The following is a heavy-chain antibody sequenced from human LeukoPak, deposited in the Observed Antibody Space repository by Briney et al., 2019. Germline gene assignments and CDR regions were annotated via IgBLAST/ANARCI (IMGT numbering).Heavy chain of an antibody. CDR2: IRSKAYGGTT. CDR3: TRVPEMATTSWVI. V-gene: IGHV3-49*03. D-gene: IGHD5-24*01. Sequence: GRSLRLSCTASGFTFGDYAMSWFRQAPGKGLGWVGFIRSKAYGGTTEYAASVKGRFTISRDDSKSIAYLQMNSLKTEDTAVYYCTRVPEMATTSWVIWGQGTMVTVSS. J-gene: IGHJ3*02. CDR1: GFTFGDYA.